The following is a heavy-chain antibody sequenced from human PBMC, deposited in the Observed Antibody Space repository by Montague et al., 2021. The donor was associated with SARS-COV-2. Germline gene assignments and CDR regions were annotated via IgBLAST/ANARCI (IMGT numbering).Heavy chain of an antibody. J-gene: IGHJ5*02. V-gene: IGHV4-34*01. Sequence: SETLSLTCTVYGASFTGYRWTWIRQSPGRGLEWIGEVIHRGKASYNPSLQSRITISVDTYKKQFSLRLSSVTAADTAVYSSAKGSHSYGTQGRRTGWVDPWGQGTLVTVSS. CDR2: VIHRGKA. CDR1: GASFTGYR. CDR3: AKGSHSYGTQGRRTGWVDP. D-gene: IGHD5-18*01.